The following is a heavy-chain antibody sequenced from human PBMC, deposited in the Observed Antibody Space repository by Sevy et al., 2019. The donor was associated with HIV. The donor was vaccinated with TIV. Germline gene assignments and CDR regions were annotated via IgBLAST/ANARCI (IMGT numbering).Heavy chain of an antibody. CDR1: GLTLTTTG. V-gene: IGHV3-23*01. D-gene: IGHD3-16*01. Sequence: GGSLRLSCAASGLTLTTTGMSWVRQAPGKGLEWVAGVTSDGTTYYADSVRDRFTDSRDNSKNTLYLQLNGLRADDTAVFYCAGGDTTMITDLDYWGQGTLVTVSS. J-gene: IGHJ4*02. CDR2: VTSDGTT. CDR3: AGGDTTMITDLDY.